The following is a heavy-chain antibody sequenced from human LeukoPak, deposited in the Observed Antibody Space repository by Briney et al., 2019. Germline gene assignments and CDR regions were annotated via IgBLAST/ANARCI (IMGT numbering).Heavy chain of an antibody. CDR1: GFTFSSYA. CDR3: ARDDHSAAGVVPAAKD. V-gene: IGHV3-64*01. Sequence: GGSLRLSCAASGFTFSSYAMHWVRQAPGKGLEYVSAISSNGGSTYYANSVKGRFTISRDNSKNTLYLQMGSLRAEDMAVYYCARDDHSAAGVVPAAKDWGQGTLVTVSS. D-gene: IGHD2-2*01. J-gene: IGHJ4*02. CDR2: ISSNGGST.